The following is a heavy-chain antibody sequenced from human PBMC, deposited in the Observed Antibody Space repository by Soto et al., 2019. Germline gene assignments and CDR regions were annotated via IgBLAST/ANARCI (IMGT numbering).Heavy chain of an antibody. V-gene: IGHV1-46*03. CDR3: ARGSEAITFGGVIVGGYDY. D-gene: IGHD3-16*02. J-gene: IGHJ4*02. CDR2: INPSGGST. Sequence: QVQLVQSGAEVKKPGASVKVSCKASGYTFTSYYMHWVRQAPGQGLEWMGIINPSGGSTSYAQKFQGKGTMTRDTSTSTVYMELSSLRYEDTAVYYCARGSEAITFGGVIVGGYDYWGQGTLVTVSS. CDR1: GYTFTSYY.